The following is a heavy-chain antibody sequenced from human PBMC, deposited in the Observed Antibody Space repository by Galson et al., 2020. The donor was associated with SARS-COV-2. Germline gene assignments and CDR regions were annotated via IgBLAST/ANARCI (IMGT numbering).Heavy chain of an antibody. V-gene: IGHV3-23*01. J-gene: IGHJ4*02. CDR2: ISASSGSI. CDR1: GFTFSTYA. Sequence: GESLKISCAASGFTFSTYAMSWVRQAPGKGLEWVSGISASSGSINYADSVKGRFTISRDNSKNTLYLQMSSLRAEDTAVYYCAKSPWRDAEASFDSWGQGTLVAVSS. D-gene: IGHD1-1*01. CDR3: AKSPWRDAEASFDS.